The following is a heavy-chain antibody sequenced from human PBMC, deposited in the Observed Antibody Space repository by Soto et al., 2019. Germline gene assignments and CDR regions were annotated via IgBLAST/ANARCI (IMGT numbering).Heavy chain of an antibody. J-gene: IGHJ6*02. D-gene: IGHD2-15*01. Sequence: EVQLVDSGGGLVKPGGSLRLSYEASGFSVSKAWMNWVRQAPGKGLEWVGRIKTRDEGETTNYAAPVKGRFTISRDDSKNTLYLQMNSLKTEDTAVYYCTTGSVEGFWGQGTTVTVSS. V-gene: IGHV3-15*07. CDR1: GFSVSKAW. CDR3: TTGSVEGF. CDR2: IKTRDEGETT.